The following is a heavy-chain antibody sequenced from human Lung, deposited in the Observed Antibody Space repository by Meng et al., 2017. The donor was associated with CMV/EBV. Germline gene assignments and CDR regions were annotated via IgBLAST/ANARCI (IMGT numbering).Heavy chain of an antibody. D-gene: IGHD3-22*01. CDR3: ARAGYDSSGYYPHPFDY. CDR1: GYTFTSYA. Sequence: QVQLVQSGAEVKKPGASVKVSCKASGYTFTSYAMHWVRQAPGQRLEWMGWINAGNGNTKYSQRFQGRVTITRDTSASTAYMELNSLRSEDTTVYYCARAGYDSSGYYPHPFDYWGQGTLVTVAS. J-gene: IGHJ4*02. V-gene: IGHV1-3*01. CDR2: INAGNGNT.